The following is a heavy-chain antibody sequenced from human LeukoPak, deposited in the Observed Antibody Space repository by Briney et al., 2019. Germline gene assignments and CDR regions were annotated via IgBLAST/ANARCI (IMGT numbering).Heavy chain of an antibody. J-gene: IGHJ3*02. CDR2: IKRDGSEK. CDR1: GFTFGDYT. Sequence: GGSLRLSCTASGFTFGDYTMIWVRQAPGKGLEWVANIKRDGSEKYYVDSVKGRFTISRDNAENSLYLQMNSLRAEDTAVYYCARARDYGSGKANAFDIWGQGTMVTVSS. CDR3: ARARDYGSGKANAFDI. D-gene: IGHD3-10*01. V-gene: IGHV3-7*03.